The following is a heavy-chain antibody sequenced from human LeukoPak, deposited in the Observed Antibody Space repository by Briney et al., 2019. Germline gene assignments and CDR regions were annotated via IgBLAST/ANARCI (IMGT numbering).Heavy chain of an antibody. J-gene: IGHJ4*02. Sequence: PGGSLRLSCVASGFSFSNYGTHWVRQAPGKGLEWVTFVQYDGSVEFYADSVKGRFTISRDNSKNTVYLQMTSLRTEDTAVYYCAKGVYCSSTSCHHFDYWGQGTLVTVSS. D-gene: IGHD2-2*01. CDR3: AKGVYCSSTSCHHFDY. CDR2: VQYDGSVE. V-gene: IGHV3-30*02. CDR1: GFSFSNYG.